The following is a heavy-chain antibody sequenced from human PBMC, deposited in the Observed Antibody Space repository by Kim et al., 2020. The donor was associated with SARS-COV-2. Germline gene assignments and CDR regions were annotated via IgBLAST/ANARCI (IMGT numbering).Heavy chain of an antibody. V-gene: IGHV1-2*02. D-gene: IGHD3-22*01. Sequence: AQKFQGRVTMTRDTSISTAYMELSRLRSDDTAVYYCARVAGSGYYYVFDYWGQGTLVTVSS. CDR3: ARVAGSGYYYVFDY. J-gene: IGHJ4*02.